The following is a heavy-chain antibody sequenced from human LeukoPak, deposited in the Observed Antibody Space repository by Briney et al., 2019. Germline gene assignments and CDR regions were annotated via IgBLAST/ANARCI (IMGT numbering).Heavy chain of an antibody. CDR3: ATVATYSYSYGY. Sequence: ASVKVSCKVSGYTLTELSMHWVRQAPGKGPEWMGGFDPEDGETIYAQKFQGRVTMTEDTSTDTAYMELSSLRSEDTAVYYCATVATYSYSYGYWGQGTLVTVSS. CDR2: FDPEDGET. J-gene: IGHJ4*02. CDR1: GYTLTELS. V-gene: IGHV1-24*01. D-gene: IGHD5-18*01.